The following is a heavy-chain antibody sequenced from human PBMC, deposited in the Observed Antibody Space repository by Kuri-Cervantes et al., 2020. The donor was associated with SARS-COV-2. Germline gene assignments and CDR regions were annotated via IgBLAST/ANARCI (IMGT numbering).Heavy chain of an antibody. J-gene: IGHJ1*01. V-gene: IGHV3-23*01. CDR3: AKDGFVGGLGSPGRAYFQH. CDR1: GFPFSNYA. Sequence: LSLTCAASGFPFSNYAMNWVRQAPGKGLEWVSGITGTGRNTYYADSVKGRFTISREKSKNTLYLQMNSLRVEDTAVYYCAKDGFVGGLGSPGRAYFQHWGQGTLVTVSS. D-gene: IGHD2-15*01. CDR2: ITGTGRNT.